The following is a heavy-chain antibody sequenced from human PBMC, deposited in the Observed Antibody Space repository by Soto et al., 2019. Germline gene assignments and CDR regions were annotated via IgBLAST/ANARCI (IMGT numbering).Heavy chain of an antibody. D-gene: IGHD2-21*02. CDR1: GFTVSSNY. Sequence: PGGSLRLSCAASGFTVSSNYMSWVRQAPGKGLEWVSVIYSGGSTYYADSVKGRFTISRDNSKNTLYLQMNSLRAEDTAVYYCAGDCAGCSGDCYSGFDYWGQGTLVTVSS. CDR3: AGDCAGCSGDCYSGFDY. CDR2: IYSGGST. V-gene: IGHV3-53*01. J-gene: IGHJ4*02.